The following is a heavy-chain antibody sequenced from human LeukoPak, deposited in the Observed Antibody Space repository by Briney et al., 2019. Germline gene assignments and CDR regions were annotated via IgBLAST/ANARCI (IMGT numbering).Heavy chain of an antibody. CDR2: IKQDGREK. D-gene: IGHD6-13*01. Sequence: GGSLRLSCAASAGFTFSDYWMNWVRQAPGKGLEWVAIIKQDGREKLYVDSVKGRFTISRDNAKSSLYLQMNSLRAEDTALYYCAKEAAAGTTWGQGTLVTVSS. CDR3: AKEAAAGTT. CDR1: AGFTFSDYW. J-gene: IGHJ5*02. V-gene: IGHV3-7*03.